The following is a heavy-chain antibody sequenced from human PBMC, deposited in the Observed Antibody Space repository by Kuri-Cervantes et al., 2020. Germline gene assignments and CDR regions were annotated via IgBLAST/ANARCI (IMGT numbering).Heavy chain of an antibody. Sequence: ASVKVSCKASGYTFTSYDINWVRQATGQGLEWMGWMNPNSGNTGYAQKLQGRVTMTTDTSTSTAYMELRSLRSDDTAVYYCARDDSSGFTRYYYYGMDVWGQGTTVTVSS. J-gene: IGHJ6*02. CDR3: ARDDSSGFTRYYYYGMDV. CDR2: MNPNSGNT. D-gene: IGHD3-22*01. CDR1: GYTFTSYD. V-gene: IGHV1-8*01.